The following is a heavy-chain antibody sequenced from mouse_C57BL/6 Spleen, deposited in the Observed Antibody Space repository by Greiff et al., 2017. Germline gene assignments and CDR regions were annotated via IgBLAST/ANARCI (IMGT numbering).Heavy chain of an antibody. V-gene: IGHV1-39*01. J-gene: IGHJ2*01. Sequence: VQLQQSGPELVKPGASVKISCKASGYSFTDYNMNWVKQSNGKGLEWIGVINPNYGTTSYNQKFKGKATLTVDHSSSPAYMKLNSLTSEDTAVYYCARAYRNYFDYWGQGTTLTVSS. CDR2: INPNYGTT. D-gene: IGHD2-14*01. CDR1: GYSFTDYN. CDR3: ARAYRNYFDY.